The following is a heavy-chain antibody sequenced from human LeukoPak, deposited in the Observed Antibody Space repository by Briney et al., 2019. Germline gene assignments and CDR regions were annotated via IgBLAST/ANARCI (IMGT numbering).Heavy chain of an antibody. D-gene: IGHD2-21*02. Sequence: GGSLRLSCAASGFTFSSSWMHWVRHAPGKGLVWVSHINLDGTTTTYADSVRGRFTISRDNAKNTLYLQMNSLGAEDTAVYYCARGQDFHGDSILYWGQGTLVTVSS. CDR2: INLDGTTT. CDR1: GFTFSSSW. CDR3: ARGQDFHGDSILY. J-gene: IGHJ4*02. V-gene: IGHV3-74*01.